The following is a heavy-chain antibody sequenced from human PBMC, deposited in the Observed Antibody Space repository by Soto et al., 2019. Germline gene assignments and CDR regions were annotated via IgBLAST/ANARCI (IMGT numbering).Heavy chain of an antibody. D-gene: IGHD4-4*01. V-gene: IGHV1-46*03. Sequence: ASVKVSCKASGYTFTSYYMHWVRQAPGQGLEWMGIINPSGGSTSYAQKFQGRVTMTRDTSTSTVYMELSSLRSEDTAVYYCARDSAIVTTKVRYYYYMDVWGKGTTVTVSS. CDR3: ARDSAIVTTKVRYYYYMDV. CDR1: GYTFTSYY. CDR2: INPSGGST. J-gene: IGHJ6*03.